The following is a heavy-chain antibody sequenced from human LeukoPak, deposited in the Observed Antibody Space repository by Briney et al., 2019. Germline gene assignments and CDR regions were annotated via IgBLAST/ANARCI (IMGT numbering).Heavy chain of an antibody. Sequence: KPSETLSLTCTVSGGSINSYYRSWIRQPAGKGLEWIGCIFASGSTNYNPSLKSRVTMSADTSKNQFSLKLSSVTAADTAIYFCARGTLVRGSYYALDIWGQGTMVTVSS. V-gene: IGHV4-4*07. D-gene: IGHD1-26*01. CDR3: ARGTLVRGSYYALDI. CDR1: GGSINSYY. CDR2: IFASGST. J-gene: IGHJ3*02.